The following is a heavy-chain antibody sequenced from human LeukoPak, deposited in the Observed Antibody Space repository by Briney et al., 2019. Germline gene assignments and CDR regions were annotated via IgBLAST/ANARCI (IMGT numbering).Heavy chain of an antibody. CDR2: ISGSGGST. D-gene: IGHD3-9*01. Sequence: GGSLRLSCVASGFTFSSYAMSWVRQAPGKGLEWVSAISGSGGSTYYADSVKGRFTISRDNSKNTLYLQMNSLRAEDTAVYYCAKDEIDILTGYYNYWGQGTLVTVSS. CDR1: GFTFSSYA. CDR3: AKDEIDILTGYYNY. V-gene: IGHV3-23*01. J-gene: IGHJ4*02.